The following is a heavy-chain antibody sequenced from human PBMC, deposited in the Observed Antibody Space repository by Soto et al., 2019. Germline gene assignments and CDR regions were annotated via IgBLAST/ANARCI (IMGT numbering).Heavy chain of an antibody. Sequence: SETLSLTCTVSGGSISSSSYYWGWIRQPPGKVLEWIGSIYYSGYTYYNPSLKSRVTISVDTSKNQFSLKLSSVTAADTAVYYCARHNGPLYVGYYYDMDVWGQGTTVT. CDR3: ARHNGPLYVGYYYDMDV. CDR1: GGSISSSSYY. J-gene: IGHJ6*02. V-gene: IGHV4-39*01. CDR2: IYYSGYT. D-gene: IGHD3-16*01.